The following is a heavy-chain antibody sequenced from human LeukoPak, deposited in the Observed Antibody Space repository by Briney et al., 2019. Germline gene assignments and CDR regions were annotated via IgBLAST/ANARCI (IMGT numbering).Heavy chain of an antibody. Sequence: TGGSLRLSCAASGFTFSSYSMNWVRQAPGKGLEWVSSISSSSSYIYYADSVKGRFTISRDNAKNSLYLQMNSLRAEDTAVYYCARDRSTIYDAFDIWGQGTMVTVSS. CDR2: ISSSSSYI. D-gene: IGHD3-9*01. J-gene: IGHJ3*02. CDR1: GFTFSSYS. CDR3: ARDRSTIYDAFDI. V-gene: IGHV3-21*01.